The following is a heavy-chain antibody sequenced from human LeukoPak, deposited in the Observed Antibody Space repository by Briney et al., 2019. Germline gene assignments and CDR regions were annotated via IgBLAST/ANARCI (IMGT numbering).Heavy chain of an antibody. CDR2: IYYSGST. J-gene: IGHJ5*02. D-gene: IGHD2/OR15-2a*01. CDR3: AREYRDYFLGNWFDP. Sequence: SETLSLTCTVSGGSISSYYWSWIRQPPGKGLEWIGYIYYSGSTNYNPSLKSRVTISVDTSKNQFSLKLSSVTAADTAVYYCAREYRDYFLGNWFDPWGQGTLVTVSS. V-gene: IGHV4-59*01. CDR1: GGSISSYY.